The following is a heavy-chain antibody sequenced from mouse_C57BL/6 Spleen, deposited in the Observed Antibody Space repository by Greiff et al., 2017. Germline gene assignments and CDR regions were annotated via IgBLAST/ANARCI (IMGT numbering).Heavy chain of an antibody. CDR2: INPSSGYT. CDR1: GYTFTSYT. Sequence: QVQLTQSGAELARPGASVKMSCKASGYTFTSYTLHWVKQRPGQGLEWIGYINPSSGYTKYNQKFKDKATLTADKSSSTAYMQLSSLTSEDSAVYYCARGDYCDYWGQGTTLTVSS. V-gene: IGHV1-4*01. J-gene: IGHJ2*01. CDR3: ARGDYCDY.